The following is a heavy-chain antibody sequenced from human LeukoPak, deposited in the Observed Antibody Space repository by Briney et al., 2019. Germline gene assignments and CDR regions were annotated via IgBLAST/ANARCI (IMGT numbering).Heavy chain of an antibody. CDR3: GKTGVSWYYFDY. D-gene: IGHD6-13*01. V-gene: IGHV3-23*01. Sequence: GGSLRLSCAASGFTFSSYAMSWVRQAPGKGLEWVSAISSGGGNTYYTDSVKGRFTISRDTSKSTLYLQMNSLRAEDTAVYYCGKTGVSWYYFDYWGQGTLVTVSS. J-gene: IGHJ4*02. CDR1: GFTFSSYA. CDR2: ISSGGGNT.